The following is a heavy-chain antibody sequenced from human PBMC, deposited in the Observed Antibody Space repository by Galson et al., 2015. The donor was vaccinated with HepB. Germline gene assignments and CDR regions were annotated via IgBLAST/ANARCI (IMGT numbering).Heavy chain of an antibody. CDR2: ISYDGSNK. Sequence: SLRLSCAASGSTFSSYAMHWVRQAPGKGLEWVAVISYDGSNKYYADSVKGRFTISRDNSKNTLYLQMNSLRAEDTAVYYCARGEGGTGGYFDYWGQGTLVTVSS. D-gene: IGHD1-1*01. V-gene: IGHV3-30-3*01. CDR3: ARGEGGTGGYFDY. CDR1: GSTFSSYA. J-gene: IGHJ4*02.